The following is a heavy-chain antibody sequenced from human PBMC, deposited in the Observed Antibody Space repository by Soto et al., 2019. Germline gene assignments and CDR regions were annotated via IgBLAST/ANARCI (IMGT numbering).Heavy chain of an antibody. D-gene: IGHD4-17*01. Sequence: QVQLQESGPGLVKPSETLSLTCTVSGGSVSSGSYYWSWIRQPPGKGLEWIGYIYYSGSTNYNPSRKRRVTISVDTSTNQFSLKLSSVTAADTAVYYCAGGRDYGYWGQGTLVTVSS. CDR1: GGSVSSGSYY. J-gene: IGHJ4*02. CDR3: AGGRDYGY. CDR2: IYYSGST. V-gene: IGHV4-61*01.